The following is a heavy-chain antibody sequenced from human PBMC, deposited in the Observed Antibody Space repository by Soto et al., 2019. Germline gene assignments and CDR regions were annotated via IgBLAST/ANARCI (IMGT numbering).Heavy chain of an antibody. CDR2: IFYSGPT. Sequence: SETLSLTCTVSGDSITSGVHYWSWIRQLPGKGLEWIGYIFYSGPTYYNPSLKSRVAISVDTSKNQFSLKLNSVTAADTAVYYCARDRVMLTFGGASEEWGIDPWGPGTLVT. D-gene: IGHD3-16*01. CDR1: GDSITSGVHY. J-gene: IGHJ5*02. CDR3: ARDRVMLTFGGASEEWGIDP. V-gene: IGHV4-31*03.